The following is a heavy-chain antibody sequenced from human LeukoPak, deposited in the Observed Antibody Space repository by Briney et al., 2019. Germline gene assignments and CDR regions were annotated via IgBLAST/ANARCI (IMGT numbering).Heavy chain of an antibody. Sequence: PSDTLSLTCTVSGGSISSYYWSWIRQPPGKGLEWIGYIYYSGISTNYNPSLKSRVTISVDTSKNQFSLKLSSVTAADTAVYYRARRQSSGWYFDYWGQGTLVTVSS. CDR1: GGSISSYY. J-gene: IGHJ4*02. D-gene: IGHD6-19*01. CDR3: ARRQSSGWYFDY. CDR2: IYYSGIST. V-gene: IGHV4-59*08.